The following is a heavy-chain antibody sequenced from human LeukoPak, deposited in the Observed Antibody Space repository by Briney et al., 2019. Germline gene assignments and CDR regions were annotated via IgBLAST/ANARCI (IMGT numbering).Heavy chain of an antibody. Sequence: ASVKVSCKASGYTFTGYYMHWVRQAPGQGLEGMGWINPNSGGTNYAQKFQGRVTMTRDTSISTAYMELSRLRSDDTAVYYCARTATVVVVAGDFDYWGQGTLVTVSS. V-gene: IGHV1-2*02. CDR2: INPNSGGT. CDR1: GYTFTGYY. D-gene: IGHD2-15*01. J-gene: IGHJ4*02. CDR3: ARTATVVVVAGDFDY.